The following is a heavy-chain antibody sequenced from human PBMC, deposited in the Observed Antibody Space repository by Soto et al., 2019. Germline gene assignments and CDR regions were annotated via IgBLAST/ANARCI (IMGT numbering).Heavy chain of an antibody. V-gene: IGHV3-33*01. CDR3: AIGGFTFDT. CDR2: TWSDGSNK. CDR1: GLTFSNYG. Sequence: QVQLVESGGGVVQPGRSLRLSCAASGLTFSNYGMHWVRQAPGKGLEWVAVTWSDGSNKYYADPVKGRFTISRDNAKNSLYLQINSLRADDTAVYYCAIGGFTFDTWGQGTLVTVSS. D-gene: IGHD3-10*01. J-gene: IGHJ4*02.